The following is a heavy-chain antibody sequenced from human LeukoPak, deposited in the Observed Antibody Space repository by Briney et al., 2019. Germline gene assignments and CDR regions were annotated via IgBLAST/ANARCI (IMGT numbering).Heavy chain of an antibody. D-gene: IGHD6-13*01. Sequence: PGGSLRLSCAASGFTFSSYSMNWVRQAPGKGLEWVSSISSSSSYIYYADPVKGRFTISRDNAKNTVYLQMNSLRAEDTAVYYCGRGGKVEQLVLARWGQGSLVTVSS. CDR1: GFTFSSYS. V-gene: IGHV3-21*01. J-gene: IGHJ4*02. CDR2: ISSSSSYI. CDR3: GRGGKVEQLVLAR.